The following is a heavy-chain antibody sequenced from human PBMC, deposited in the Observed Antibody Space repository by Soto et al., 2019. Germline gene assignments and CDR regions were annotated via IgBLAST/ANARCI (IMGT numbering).Heavy chain of an antibody. J-gene: IGHJ6*02. CDR2: ISYDGSNK. Sequence: QVQLVESGGGVVQPGRSLRLSCAASGFTFSSYAMQWVRQAPGKGLEWVAVISYDGSNKYYADSVKGRFTISRDNSNNTLYLQMNSLRAEDTAVYYCARIDVDTAMVNYYYYGMDVWVQGTTVTVSS. CDR1: GFTFSSYA. D-gene: IGHD5-18*01. CDR3: ARIDVDTAMVNYYYYGMDV. V-gene: IGHV3-30-3*01.